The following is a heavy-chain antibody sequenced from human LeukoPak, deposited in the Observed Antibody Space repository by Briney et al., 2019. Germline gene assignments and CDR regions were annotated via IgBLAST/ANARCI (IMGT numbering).Heavy chain of an antibody. CDR3: ARGGFLESANWFDP. CDR1: GGSISSGSYY. Sequence: SETLSLTCTVSGGSISSGSYYWSWIRQPAGKGLEWIGRIYTSGSTNYNPSLKSRVTISVDTSKNQFSLKLSSVTAADTAVYYCARGGFLESANWFDPWGRGTLVTVSS. CDR2: IYTSGST. V-gene: IGHV4-61*02. D-gene: IGHD3-3*01. J-gene: IGHJ5*02.